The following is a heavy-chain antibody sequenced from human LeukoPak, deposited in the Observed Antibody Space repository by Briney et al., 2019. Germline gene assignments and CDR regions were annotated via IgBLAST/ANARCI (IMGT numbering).Heavy chain of an antibody. CDR1: GFIFSNFW. Sequence: PGGSLRLSCAASGFIFSNFWMHWVRQAPGKGPVWVSRINPDGSTTIYADSVKGRFTISRGNAKNTLSLQMNSLRAEDTAMYYCTRVGYNYGNDYWGQGTLVTVSS. D-gene: IGHD5-18*01. CDR3: TRVGYNYGNDY. CDR2: INPDGSTT. J-gene: IGHJ4*02. V-gene: IGHV3-74*01.